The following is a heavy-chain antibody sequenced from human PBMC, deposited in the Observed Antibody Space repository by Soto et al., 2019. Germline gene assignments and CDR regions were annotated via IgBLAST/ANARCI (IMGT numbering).Heavy chain of an antibody. CDR2: ISGSGYAT. CDR3: AKEETVLVNYYYYYGMDV. D-gene: IGHD4-17*01. Sequence: EVQLLESGGGLVQPGGSLRLSCAASGFTFSSYAMSWVRQAPGMGLEWVSVISGSGYATYYADSVKGWFTVSRDNSNNTVYLQMNSLRAEDTAVYYCAKEETVLVNYYYYYGMDVWGQGTTVTVSS. CDR1: GFTFSSYA. J-gene: IGHJ6*02. V-gene: IGHV3-23*01.